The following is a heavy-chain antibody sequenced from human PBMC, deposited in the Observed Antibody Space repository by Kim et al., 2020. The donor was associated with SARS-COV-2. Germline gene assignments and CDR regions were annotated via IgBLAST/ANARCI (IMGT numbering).Heavy chain of an antibody. V-gene: IGHV1-69*04. CDR3: ARDRGTGAIDY. D-gene: IGHD1-1*01. Sequence: ADYAHNFKGRVTITAETSTTTAYLELNSLRSDDTAVYYCARDRGTGAIDYWGQGTLVTVSS. J-gene: IGHJ4*02. CDR2: A.